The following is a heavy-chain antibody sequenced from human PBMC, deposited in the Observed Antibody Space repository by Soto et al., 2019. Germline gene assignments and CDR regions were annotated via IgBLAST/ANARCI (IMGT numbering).Heavy chain of an antibody. CDR2: IKSKTDGGTT. J-gene: IGHJ4*02. CDR3: TTLAAAAVAYYFDY. D-gene: IGHD6-13*01. CDR1: GFTFSNAW. Sequence: PGGSLKLSCAASGFTFSNAWMNWVRQAPGKGLEWVGRIKSKTDGGTTDYAAPVKGRFTISRDDSKNTLYLQMNSLKTEDTAVYYCTTLAAAAVAYYFDYWGQGTLVTVSS. V-gene: IGHV3-15*07.